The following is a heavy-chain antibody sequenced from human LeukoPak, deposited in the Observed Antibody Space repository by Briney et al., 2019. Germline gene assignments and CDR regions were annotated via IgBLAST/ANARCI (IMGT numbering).Heavy chain of an antibody. D-gene: IGHD3-9*01. CDR2: INHSGST. V-gene: IGHV4-38-2*02. CDR3: ARLALRYFDWSYNYYFDY. Sequence: SETLSLTCTVSGYSITSGYYWGWIRQPPGKGLEWIGTINHSGSTNYNPSLKSRVTISVDTSKNQFSLKLSSVTAADTAVYYCARLALRYFDWSYNYYFDYWGQGTLVTVSS. CDR1: GYSITSGYY. J-gene: IGHJ4*02.